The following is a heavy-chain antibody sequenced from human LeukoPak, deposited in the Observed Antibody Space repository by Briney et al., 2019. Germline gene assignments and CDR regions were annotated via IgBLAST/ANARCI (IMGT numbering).Heavy chain of an antibody. D-gene: IGHD6-13*01. Sequence: GGSLRLSRAASGFTFSSYSMNWVRQAPGKGLEWVSSISSSSSYIYYADSVKGRFTISRDNAKNSLYLQMNSLRAEDTAVYYCAWAYSSSWYRGYFDYWGQGTLVTVSS. V-gene: IGHV3-21*01. J-gene: IGHJ4*02. CDR1: GFTFSSYS. CDR3: AWAYSSSWYRGYFDY. CDR2: ISSSSSYI.